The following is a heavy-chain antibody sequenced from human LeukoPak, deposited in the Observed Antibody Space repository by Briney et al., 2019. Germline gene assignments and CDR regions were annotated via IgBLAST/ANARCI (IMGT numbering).Heavy chain of an antibody. CDR1: GFSLSASGVG. V-gene: IGHV2-5*02. Sequence: SGPTLVNPTQTLTLTCTFSGFSLSASGVGVAWIRQPPGKALEWLALIYWDDDIRYSPSLKSRLSITKDTSKNQVVLTISIVDDADTATYYCADYDSSGHNFDYWGQGTLVTVSS. CDR3: ADYDSSGHNFDY. D-gene: IGHD3-22*01. CDR2: IYWDDDI. J-gene: IGHJ4*02.